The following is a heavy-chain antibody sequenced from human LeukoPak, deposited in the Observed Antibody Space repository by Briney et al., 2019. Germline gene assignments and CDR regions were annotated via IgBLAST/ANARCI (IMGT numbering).Heavy chain of an antibody. CDR3: AREGGAVAGHFDY. V-gene: IGHV3-48*01. J-gene: IGHJ4*02. CDR2: ISSSIITI. Sequence: GGSLRLSCAASGFTFSSYSMNWVRQAPGKGLEWVSYISSSIITIYYTDSVKGRFAISRDSAKNSLYLQMNSLRAEDTAVYYCAREGGAVAGHFDYWGQGTLVTVSS. CDR1: GFTFSSYS. D-gene: IGHD6-19*01.